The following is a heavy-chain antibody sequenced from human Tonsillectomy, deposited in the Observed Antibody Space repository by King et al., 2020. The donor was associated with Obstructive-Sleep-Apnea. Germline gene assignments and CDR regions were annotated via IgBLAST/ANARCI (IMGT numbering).Heavy chain of an antibody. Sequence: QLQESGPGLVKPSETLSLTCTVSGGSISSSRYYWGWIRQAPEKGLEWIGSIFYTGSTYYNPSLESRVTISIDTAKNQFSLKVTSVTAAATALYFCARDEAGTYSPSGNGMDVXGQGTTVTVSS. CDR3: ARDEAGTYSPSGNGMDV. D-gene: IGHD3-10*01. CDR1: GGSISSSRYY. J-gene: IGHJ6*02. CDR2: IFYTGST. V-gene: IGHV4-39*07.